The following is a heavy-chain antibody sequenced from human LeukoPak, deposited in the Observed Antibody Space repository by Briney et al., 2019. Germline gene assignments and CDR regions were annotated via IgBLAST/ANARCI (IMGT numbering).Heavy chain of an antibody. V-gene: IGHV3-74*01. Sequence: GGSLRLSCAASGFTFSTYWMHWVRQAPGKGLVWVSRIYIDGSSTNYADSVKGRFTMSRDNAMNTLYLQMNSLTAEDTAVYYCARGASARQDYWGQGTLVTVSS. D-gene: IGHD2-2*01. CDR3: ARGASARQDY. CDR2: IYIDGSST. J-gene: IGHJ4*02. CDR1: GFTFSTYW.